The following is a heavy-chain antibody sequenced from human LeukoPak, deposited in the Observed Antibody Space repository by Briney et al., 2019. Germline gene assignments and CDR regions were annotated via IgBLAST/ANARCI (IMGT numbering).Heavy chain of an antibody. V-gene: IGHV3-21*01. J-gene: IGHJ4*02. CDR3: ARGSPYDILTGYYPFDY. CDR1: GFTFSSYS. CDR2: ISSSSSYI. D-gene: IGHD3-9*01. Sequence: GGSLRLSCAASGFTFSSYSMNWVRQVPGKGLEWVSSISSSSSYIYYADSVKGRFTISRDNAKNSLYLQMNSLRAEDTAVYYCARGSPYDILTGYYPFDYWGQGTLVTVSS.